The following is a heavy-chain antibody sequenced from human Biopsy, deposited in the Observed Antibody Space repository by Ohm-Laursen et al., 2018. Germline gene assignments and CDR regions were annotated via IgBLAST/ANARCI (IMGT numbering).Heavy chain of an antibody. Sequence: SLRLSCAASGFSLSDYGMHWVRQAPGRGLEWVAVIWYDGTNKYYAESVEGRFTISRDNSKNMVYLQMGSLTVEDTAVYYCAKVHDSGYYYYSMNVWGQATTVTVSS. CDR3: AKVHDSGYYYYSMNV. J-gene: IGHJ6*02. V-gene: IGHV3-33*06. CDR1: GFSLSDYG. CDR2: IWYDGTNK. D-gene: IGHD3-16*01.